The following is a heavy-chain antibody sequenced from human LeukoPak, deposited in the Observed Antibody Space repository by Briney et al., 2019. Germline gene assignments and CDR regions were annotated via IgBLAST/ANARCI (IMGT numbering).Heavy chain of an antibody. J-gene: IGHJ6*02. Sequence: PSETLSLTCTVSGGSTSSYYWSWIWQPPGKGLEWIGYIYYSGSTKYNPSLKSRVTISVDTSKNQFSLKVSSVTAADTAVYYCARGDRPLDVWGQGTTVTVSS. CDR2: IYYSGST. V-gene: IGHV4-59*01. CDR1: GGSTSSYY. CDR3: ARGDRPLDV.